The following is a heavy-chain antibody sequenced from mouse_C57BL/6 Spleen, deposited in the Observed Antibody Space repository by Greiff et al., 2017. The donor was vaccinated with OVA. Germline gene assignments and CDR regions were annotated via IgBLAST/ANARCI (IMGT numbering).Heavy chain of an antibody. CDR3: AGTSTVVAPYFDY. Sequence: VQLQQPGAELVKPGASVKLSCKASGYTFTSYWMHWVKQRPGRGLEWIGRIDPNSGGTKYNEKFKSKATLTVDKPSSTAYMQLSSLTSEDSAVYYCAGTSTVVAPYFDYWGQGTTLTVSS. V-gene: IGHV1-72*01. CDR1: GYTFTSYW. D-gene: IGHD1-1*01. J-gene: IGHJ2*01. CDR2: IDPNSGGT.